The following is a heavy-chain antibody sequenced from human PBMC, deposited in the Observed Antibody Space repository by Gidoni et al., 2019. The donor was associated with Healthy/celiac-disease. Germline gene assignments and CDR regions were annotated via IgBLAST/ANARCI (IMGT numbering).Heavy chain of an antibody. CDR2: ISSNGGST. D-gene: IGHD6-13*01. CDR1: GFTFSSYA. J-gene: IGHJ4*02. CDR3: ARDPVGSSWYKGNYYFDY. Sequence: EVQLVESGGGLVQPGGSLRLSCAASGFTFSSYAMHWVRQAPGKGLEYVSAISSNGGSTYYANSVKGRFTISRDNSKNTLYLQMGSLRAEDMAVYYCARDPVGSSWYKGNYYFDYWGQGTLVTVSS. V-gene: IGHV3-64*01.